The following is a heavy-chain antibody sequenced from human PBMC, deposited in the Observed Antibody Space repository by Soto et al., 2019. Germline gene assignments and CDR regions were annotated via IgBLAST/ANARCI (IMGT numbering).Heavy chain of an antibody. CDR3: ARVLLNYYDSSGYPFDY. Sequence: SETLSLTCTVSGGSISSGDYYWTWIRQPPGKGLEWIGYIYYSGSTYYNPSLKSRVTISVDTSKKQFSLKLSSVTAADTAVYYCARVLLNYYDSSGYPFDYWGQGTLVTVSS. D-gene: IGHD3-22*01. CDR2: IYYSGST. V-gene: IGHV4-30-4*01. J-gene: IGHJ4*02. CDR1: GGSISSGDYY.